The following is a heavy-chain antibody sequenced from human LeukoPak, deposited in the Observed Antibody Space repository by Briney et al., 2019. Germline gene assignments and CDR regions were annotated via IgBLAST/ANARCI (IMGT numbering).Heavy chain of an antibody. CDR2: IYYSGST. V-gene: IGHV4-59*01. CDR1: GGSISSYY. Sequence: SETLSLTCTVSGGSISSYYWGWIRQPPGKGLEWIGYIYYSGSTNYNPSLKSRVTISVDTSKNQFSLKLSSVTAADTAVYYCARVVSIFGVVPNWFDPWGQGTLVTVSS. CDR3: ARVVSIFGVVPNWFDP. J-gene: IGHJ5*02. D-gene: IGHD3-3*01.